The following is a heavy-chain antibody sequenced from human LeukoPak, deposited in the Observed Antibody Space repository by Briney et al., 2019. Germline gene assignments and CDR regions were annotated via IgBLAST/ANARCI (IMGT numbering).Heavy chain of an antibody. CDR2: IYYSGST. D-gene: IGHD6-19*01. CDR1: GGSISSSSYY. CDR3: ATGSGWYPVFDY. V-gene: IGHV4-39*07. J-gene: IGHJ4*02. Sequence: SETLSLTCTVSGGSISSSSYYWGWIRQPPGKGLEWIGSIYYSGSTYYNPSLKSRVTISVDTSKNQFSLKLSSVTAADTAVYYCATGSGWYPVFDYWGQGTLVTVSS.